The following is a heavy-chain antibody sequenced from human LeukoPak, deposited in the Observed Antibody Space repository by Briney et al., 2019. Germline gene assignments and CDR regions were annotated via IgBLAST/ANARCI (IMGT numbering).Heavy chain of an antibody. D-gene: IGHD3-22*01. V-gene: IGHV1-18*04. J-gene: IGHJ4*02. CDR2: ISAYNGNT. CDR1: GYTFTGYY. CDR3: ARDLSRWQYYYDSSALGH. Sequence: GASVKVSCKASGYTFTGYYMHWVRQAPGQGLEWMGWISAYNGNTNYAQKLQGRVTMTTDTSTSTAYMELRSLRSDDTAVYYCARDLSRWQYYYDSSALGHWGQGTLVTVSS.